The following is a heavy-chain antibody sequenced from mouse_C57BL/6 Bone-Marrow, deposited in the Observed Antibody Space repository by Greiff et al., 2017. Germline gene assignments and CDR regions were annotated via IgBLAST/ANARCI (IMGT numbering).Heavy chain of an antibody. CDR2: IDPANGNP. CDR3: ARRYYYGSSPYYFDY. D-gene: IGHD1-1*01. Sequence: VQLQQSVAELVRPGASVKLSCTASGFNIKNTYMHWVKQRPEQGLEWIGRIDPANGNPKYAPKFQGKATITADTSSNTAYLQLSSLTSEDTAIYYCARRYYYGSSPYYFDYWGQGTTLTVSS. V-gene: IGHV14-3*01. CDR1: GFNIKNTY. J-gene: IGHJ2*01.